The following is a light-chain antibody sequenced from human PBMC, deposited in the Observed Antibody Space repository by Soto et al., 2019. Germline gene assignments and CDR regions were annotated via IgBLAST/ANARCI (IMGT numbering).Light chain of an antibody. CDR1: QTVRNNY. J-gene: IGKJ5*01. CDR3: KQRSNWQIT. V-gene: IGKV3D-20*02. Sequence: EIVMTQSPATLSVSPGERATLSCRASQTVRNNYLAWYQQKPGQAPRLLIYDASNRVTGIPARFRGSGSGTDFTLTIRSLEPDDFAVYYCKQRSNWQITFGQGTRLEIK. CDR2: DAS.